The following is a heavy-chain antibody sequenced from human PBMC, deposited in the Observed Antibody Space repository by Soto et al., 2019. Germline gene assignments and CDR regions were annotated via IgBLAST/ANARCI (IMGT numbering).Heavy chain of an antibody. Sequence: LLLESGGGLGQPGGSLRLSCAASGFTFINYGMSWVRQAPGKGLEWIGAITGAGGSTYNAESVKGRFTISRDNSKKTVYLQLDSLRLDDTAVYYCAKGHSDSFGNYDYFGMHVWGQGTTVTVSS. D-gene: IGHD4-4*01. V-gene: IGHV3-23*01. CDR3: AKGHSDSFGNYDYFGMHV. CDR2: ITGAGGST. J-gene: IGHJ6*02. CDR1: GFTFINYG.